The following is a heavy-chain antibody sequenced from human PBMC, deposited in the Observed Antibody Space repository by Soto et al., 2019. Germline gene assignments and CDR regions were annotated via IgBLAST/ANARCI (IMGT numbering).Heavy chain of an antibody. D-gene: IGHD4-17*01. CDR1: GFTVSSNY. CDR2: IYSGGST. V-gene: IGHV3-53*01. CDR3: AIMTTVTNVDY. J-gene: IGHJ4*02. Sequence: GGSLRLSCAASGFTVSSNYMSWVRRAPGKGLEWVSVIYSGGSTYYADSVKGRFTISRDNSKNTLYLQMNSLRAEDTAVYYCAIMTTVTNVDYWGQGTLVTVSS.